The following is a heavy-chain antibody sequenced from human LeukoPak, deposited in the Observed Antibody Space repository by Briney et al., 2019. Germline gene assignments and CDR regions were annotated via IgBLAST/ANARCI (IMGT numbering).Heavy chain of an antibody. D-gene: IGHD1-7*01. J-gene: IGHJ5*02. CDR1: GGSISSSSYY. Sequence: PSETLSLTCTVSGGSISSSSYYWGWIRQPPGKGLEWIGSIYYSGSTYYNPSLKSRVTISVDTSKNQFSLKLSSVTAADPAVYYCARGITGTYNWFDPWGQGTLVTVSS. CDR3: ARGITGTYNWFDP. V-gene: IGHV4-39*01. CDR2: IYYSGST.